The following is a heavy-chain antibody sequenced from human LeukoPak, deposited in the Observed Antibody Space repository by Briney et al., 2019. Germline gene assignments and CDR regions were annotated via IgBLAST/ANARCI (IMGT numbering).Heavy chain of an antibody. CDR3: ANLKLWPSPALYGMDV. D-gene: IGHD5-18*01. J-gene: IGHJ6*02. V-gene: IGHV3-30*18. Sequence: GGSLRLSCAASGFTFSSYGMHWVRQAPGKGLEWVAVISYDGSNKYYADSVKGRFTISRDNSKNTPYLQMNSLRAEDTAVYYCANLKLWPSPALYGMDVWGQGTTVTVSS. CDR2: ISYDGSNK. CDR1: GFTFSSYG.